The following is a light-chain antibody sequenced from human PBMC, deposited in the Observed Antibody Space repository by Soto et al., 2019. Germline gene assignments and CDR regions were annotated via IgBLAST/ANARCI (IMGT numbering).Light chain of an antibody. V-gene: IGKV3-20*01. Sequence: EIVLTQSPATLSLSPGERATLSCRASQSVSSSYLAWYQQKPGQAPRLLIYGASNGATGIPDRFSGSGSGTDFTLTISRLEPEDFAVYYCQQYGSSGTFGQGTKVDIK. CDR2: GAS. CDR3: QQYGSSGT. CDR1: QSVSSSY. J-gene: IGKJ1*01.